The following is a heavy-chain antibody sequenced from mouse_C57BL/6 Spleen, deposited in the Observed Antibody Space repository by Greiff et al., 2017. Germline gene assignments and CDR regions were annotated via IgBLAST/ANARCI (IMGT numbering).Heavy chain of an antibody. CDR2: IDPSDSYT. V-gene: IGHV1-50*01. CDR3: ARDHYGSSAFFAY. Sequence: QVQLQQPGAELVKPGASVKLSCKASGYTFTSYWMQWVKQRPGQGLEWIGEIDPSDSYTNYNQKFKGKATLTVDTSSSTAYMQLSSLTSEDSAVYYCARDHYGSSAFFAYWGQGTLVTVSA. J-gene: IGHJ3*01. CDR1: GYTFTSYW. D-gene: IGHD1-1*01.